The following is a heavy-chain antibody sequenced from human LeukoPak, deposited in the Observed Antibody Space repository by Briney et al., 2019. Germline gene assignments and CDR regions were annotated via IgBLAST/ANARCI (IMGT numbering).Heavy chain of an antibody. CDR2: NSSRSNYI. CDR3: ARDYLGFGESGFDY. V-gene: IGHV3-21*01. CDR1: GFSFSDHN. D-gene: IGHD3-10*01. J-gene: IGHJ4*02. Sequence: GGSLRLPCAVSGFSFSDHNMNWVRQAPGEGLEWVASNSSRSNYIYYEDSLKGRVTVSRDNARNSLFLQMTSLRAEDTAVYYCARDYLGFGESGFDYWGQGTQVIVSS.